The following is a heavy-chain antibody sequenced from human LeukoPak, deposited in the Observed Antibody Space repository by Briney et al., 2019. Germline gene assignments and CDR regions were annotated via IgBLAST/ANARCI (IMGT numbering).Heavy chain of an antibody. CDR2: IYPGDSDT. CDR1: GYSFTSYR. CDR3: ARHRAKVAPHFDY. J-gene: IGHJ4*02. V-gene: IGHV5-51*01. Sequence: GESLKISCKGSGYSFTSYRIGWVRQMPGKGLEWMEIIYPGDSDTRYSPSFQGQVTISADKSISTAYLQWSSLKASDTAMYYRARHRAKVAPHFDYWGQGTLVTVSS. D-gene: IGHD5-12*01.